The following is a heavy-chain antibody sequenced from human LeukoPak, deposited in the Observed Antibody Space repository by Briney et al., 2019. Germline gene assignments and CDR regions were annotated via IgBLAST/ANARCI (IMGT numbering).Heavy chain of an antibody. CDR2: ISSSGSTI. D-gene: IGHD3-10*01. J-gene: IGHJ4*02. Sequence: GGSLRLSCAASGFTFSSYEMNWVRQAPGKGLEWVSYISSSGSTIYYADSVKGRFTISRDNAKNSLYPQMNSLRAEDTAVYYCARGGSGRPLDYWGQGTLVTVSS. CDR3: ARGGSGRPLDY. V-gene: IGHV3-48*03. CDR1: GFTFSSYE.